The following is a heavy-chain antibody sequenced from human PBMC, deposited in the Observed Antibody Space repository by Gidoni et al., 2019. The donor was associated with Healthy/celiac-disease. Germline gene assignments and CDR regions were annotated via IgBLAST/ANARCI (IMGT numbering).Heavy chain of an antibody. D-gene: IGHD6-13*01. CDR1: GFTFSSSG. CDR2: IWYDGSNK. J-gene: IGHJ4*02. CDR3: ASDGTPGIAAADTNPPPYYFDY. V-gene: IGHV3-33*01. Sequence: QVQLVESGGGVVQPGRSLRLSCAASGFTFSSSGMHSVRQAPGKGLEWVAVIWYDGSNKYYADSVKGRFTISRDNSKNTLYLQMNSLRAEDTAVYYCASDGTPGIAAADTNPPPYYFDYWGQGTLVTVSS.